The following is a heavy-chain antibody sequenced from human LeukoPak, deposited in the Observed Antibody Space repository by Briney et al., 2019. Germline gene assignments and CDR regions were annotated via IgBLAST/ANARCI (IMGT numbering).Heavy chain of an antibody. CDR3: ARGRGGPPFDY. D-gene: IGHD3-10*01. CDR1: GFNFRAYG. CDR2: ISADGGTT. J-gene: IGHJ4*02. V-gene: IGHV3-64*01. Sequence: GGSLRLSCAASGFNFRAYGMHWVRQAPGQGLEYVAAISADGGTTWHSNSVNGRFTISRDTSKNTLYLQMGRLQTEDTVLYYCARGRGGPPFDYWGQGILVTVSS.